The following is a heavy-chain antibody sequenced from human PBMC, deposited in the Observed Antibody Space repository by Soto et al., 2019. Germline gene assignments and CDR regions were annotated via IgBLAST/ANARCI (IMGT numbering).Heavy chain of an antibody. CDR1: GFTFSSYS. J-gene: IGHJ6*02. CDR3: ARGDYYDSSGPRYGMDV. CDR2: ISSSSSYI. Sequence: GGSLRLSCAASGFTFSSYSMNWVRQAPGKGLEWVSSISSSSSYIYYADSVKGRFTTSRDNAKNSLYLQMNSLRAEDTAVYYCARGDYYDSSGPRYGMDVWGQGTTVTVSS. D-gene: IGHD3-22*01. V-gene: IGHV3-21*01.